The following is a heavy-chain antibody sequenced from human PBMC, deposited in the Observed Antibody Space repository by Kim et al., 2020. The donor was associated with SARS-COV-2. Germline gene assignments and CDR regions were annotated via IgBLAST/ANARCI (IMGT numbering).Heavy chain of an antibody. CDR1: GYTFTSYY. CDR2: INHSGGST. V-gene: IGHV1-46*01. D-gene: IGHD3-22*01. Sequence: ASVKVSCKASGYTFTSYYMHWVRQAPGQGLEWMGIINHSGGSTSYAQKFQGRVTMTRDTSTSTVYMELSSLRSEDTAVYYCAREVIVVVPDRIYYYYGMDVWGQGTTVTVSS. CDR3: AREVIVVVPDRIYYYYGMDV. J-gene: IGHJ6*02.